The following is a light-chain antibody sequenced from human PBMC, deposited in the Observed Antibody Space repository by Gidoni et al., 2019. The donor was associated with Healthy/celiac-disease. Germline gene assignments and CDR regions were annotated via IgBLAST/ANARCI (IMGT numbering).Light chain of an antibody. V-gene: IGKV3-11*01. CDR1: QSVSSY. J-gene: IGKJ4*01. CDR3: QQRSNWPRVT. CDR2: GAS. Sequence: EIVSTQSPATLSLSPGERATLSCRASQSVSSYLAWYQQKPGQAPRLLIYGASNRATGIPARFSGSGSGTDFTLTISSLEPEDFAVYYCQQRSNWPRVTFXGXTKVEIK.